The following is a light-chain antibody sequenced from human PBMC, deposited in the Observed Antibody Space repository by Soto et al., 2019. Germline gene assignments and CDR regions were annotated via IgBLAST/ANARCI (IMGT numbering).Light chain of an antibody. V-gene: IGKV1-39*01. Sequence: DIQMTQSPSSLSASVGARVTITCRAKESVSSYVNWYQQKPGKAPKLLIYAASSLQSGVPARFSGSGSVTDFKLTISGLQPEDVANYDGQQSYSKWTFGQGTKVEIK. J-gene: IGKJ1*01. CDR1: ESVSSY. CDR2: AAS. CDR3: QQSYSKWT.